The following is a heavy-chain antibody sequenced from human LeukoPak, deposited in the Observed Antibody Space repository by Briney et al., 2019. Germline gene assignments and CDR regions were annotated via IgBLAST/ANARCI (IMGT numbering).Heavy chain of an antibody. V-gene: IGHV3-21*01. D-gene: IGHD3-10*01. J-gene: IGHJ5*02. CDR3: ARDLVTEPTGDWFDP. Sequence: PGGSLRLSCAASGFTFSSYSMNWVRQAPGKGLEWVSSISSSSSYIYYADSVKGRFTISRGNARNSLYLHMNSLRDDDTAVYYCARDLVTEPTGDWFDPWGQGTLVIVSS. CDR2: ISSSSSYI. CDR1: GFTFSSYS.